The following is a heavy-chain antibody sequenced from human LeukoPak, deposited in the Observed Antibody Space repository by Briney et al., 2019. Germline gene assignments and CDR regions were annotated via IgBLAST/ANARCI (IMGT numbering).Heavy chain of an antibody. V-gene: IGHV4-59*01. CDR3: ARALNDYYFDY. CDR1: GGSISSYY. CDR2: IYYNGISGST. J-gene: IGHJ4*02. Sequence: PSETLSLICTVSGGSISSYYWSWIRQPPGTGLDWIGYIYYNGISGSTNYNPSLNSRVTISADMSKKQFSLKLSSVTAADTAVYYCARALNDYYFDYWGQGALVTVSS. D-gene: IGHD2-21*02.